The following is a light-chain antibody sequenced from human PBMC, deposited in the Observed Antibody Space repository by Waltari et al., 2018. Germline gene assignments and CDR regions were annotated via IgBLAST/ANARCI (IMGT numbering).Light chain of an antibody. Sequence: QSVLTQPPSASGTPGQRVTISCSGSASNIGGNLVNWYQQLPGKAPKPLIYRSDQRPSGVPDRCSASKTGTSASLAISGLQSEDEADYFCASWDDSLNGHWVFGGGTKVTVL. V-gene: IGLV1-44*01. CDR1: ASNIGGNL. J-gene: IGLJ3*02. CDR3: ASWDDSLNGHWV. CDR2: RSD.